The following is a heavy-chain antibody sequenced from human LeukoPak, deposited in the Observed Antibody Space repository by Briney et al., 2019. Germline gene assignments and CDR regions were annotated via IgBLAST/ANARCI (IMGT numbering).Heavy chain of an antibody. D-gene: IGHD3-9*01. CDR1: GGTFSSYA. CDR2: INPNSGGT. J-gene: IGHJ6*03. Sequence: GSSVKVSCKASGGTFSSYAISWVRQAPGQGLEWMGWINPNSGGTNYAQKFQGRVTMTRDTSISTAYMELSRLRSDDTAVYYCARDKHATYYDILTGYYWDRYYYYMDVWGKGTTVTVSS. CDR3: ARDKHATYYDILTGYYWDRYYYYMDV. V-gene: IGHV1-2*02.